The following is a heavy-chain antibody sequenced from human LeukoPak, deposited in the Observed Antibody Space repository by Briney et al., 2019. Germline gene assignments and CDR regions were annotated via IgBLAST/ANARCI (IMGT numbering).Heavy chain of an antibody. CDR3: ANEIRPNDY. CDR2: ISISGGTT. Sequence: GGSLRLSCVASGFTFDNHAMMWVRQAPGKGLEWVSSISISGGTTYYADSVKGRFTISRENSKSTLYLQMNSLRADDTAVYYCANEIRPNDYWGQGTLVTVSS. D-gene: IGHD4-17*01. CDR1: GFTFDNHA. J-gene: IGHJ4*02. V-gene: IGHV3-23*01.